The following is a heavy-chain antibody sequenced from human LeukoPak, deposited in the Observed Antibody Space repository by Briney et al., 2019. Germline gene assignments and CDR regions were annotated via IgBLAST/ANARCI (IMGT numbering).Heavy chain of an antibody. CDR3: ARSLSTAGIDY. V-gene: IGHV4-38-2*01. Sequence: PSEPLSLTCAVSGYSISSGRYWGWIRQPPEKGLEWIGSVFHSGTTYYNPSLKSRVTISVDTSKNQFSLNLRSVTAADTAVYYCARSLSTAGIDYWGQGTLVTVSS. CDR2: VFHSGTT. J-gene: IGHJ4*02. CDR1: GYSISSGRY. D-gene: IGHD2-2*01.